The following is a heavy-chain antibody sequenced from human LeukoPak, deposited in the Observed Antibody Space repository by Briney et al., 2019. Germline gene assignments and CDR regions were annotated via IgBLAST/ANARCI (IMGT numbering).Heavy chain of an antibody. V-gene: IGHV1-2*02. J-gene: IGHJ5*02. CDR1: GYTFTGYY. CDR3: ARDRAAVAGNWFDP. CDR2: INPNSGGT. D-gene: IGHD6-19*01. Sequence: ASVKVSCKASGYTFTGYYMYWVRQDPGQGLEWMGWINPNSGGTNYAQKFQGRVTMTRDTSISTAYMELSRLRSDDTAVYYCARDRAAVAGNWFDPWGQGTLVTVSS.